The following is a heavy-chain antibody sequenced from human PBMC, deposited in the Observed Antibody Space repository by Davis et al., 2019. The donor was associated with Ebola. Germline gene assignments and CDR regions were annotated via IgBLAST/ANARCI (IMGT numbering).Heavy chain of an antibody. J-gene: IGHJ5*02. CDR1: GYTFTSYD. D-gene: IGHD1-7*01. CDR3: ARGSLELRFDNWFDP. V-gene: IGHV1-18*04. CDR2: ISAYNGNT. Sequence: ASVKVSCKASGYTFTSYDISWVRQAPGQGLEWMGWISAYNGNTNYAQKLQGRVTMTTDTSTSTAYMELRSLRSDDTAVYYCARGSLELRFDNWFDPWGQGTLVTVSS.